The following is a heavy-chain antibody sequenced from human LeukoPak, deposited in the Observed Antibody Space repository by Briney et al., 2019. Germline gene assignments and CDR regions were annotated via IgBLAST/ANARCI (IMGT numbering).Heavy chain of an antibody. J-gene: IGHJ4*02. V-gene: IGHV3-30*02. D-gene: IGHD6-13*01. CDR3: ARGIAAAGHFDY. Sequence: GGSLRLSCAASGFTFSSYGMHWVRQAPGKGLEWVAFILYDGNNKYYADSVKGRFTVSRDNSKNTLYLQMNSLRPEDRAVYYCARGIAAAGHFDYWGQGTLVTVSS. CDR2: ILYDGNNK. CDR1: GFTFSSYG.